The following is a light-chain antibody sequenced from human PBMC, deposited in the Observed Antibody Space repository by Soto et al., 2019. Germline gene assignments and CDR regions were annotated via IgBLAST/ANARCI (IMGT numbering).Light chain of an antibody. J-gene: IGKJ3*01. CDR1: QGISNS. CDR3: QKCNSAPHT. Sequence: DIQMTQSPSSLSASVGDRVTITCRASQGISNSLAWYQQKPGKVPKLLIYAASTLQSGVPSRFSGSGSGTDFTLTISSLQTEDVATYFCQKCNSAPHTVGPGTKVDIK. CDR2: AAS. V-gene: IGKV1-27*01.